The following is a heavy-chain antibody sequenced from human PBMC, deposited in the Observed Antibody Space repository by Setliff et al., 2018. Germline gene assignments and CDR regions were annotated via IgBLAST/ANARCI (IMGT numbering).Heavy chain of an antibody. D-gene: IGHD2-15*01. CDR1: GFTFSNHW. CDR3: ARTCSGSGCYAGLES. J-gene: IGHJ4*02. CDR2: IWDDGGNK. Sequence: GGSLRLSCAASGFTFSNHWMTWVRQAPGKGLEWVAVIWDDGGNKYHADSVKGRFTISRDNSKNTLYLQMNSLRPEDTAVYYCARTCSGSGCYAGLESWGQGTPVTVSS. V-gene: IGHV3-33*08.